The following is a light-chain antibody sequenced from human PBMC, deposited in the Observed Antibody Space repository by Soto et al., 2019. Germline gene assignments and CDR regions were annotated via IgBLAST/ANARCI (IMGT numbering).Light chain of an antibody. CDR2: DAS. CDR1: QSISTY. CDR3: QHYNSWT. Sequence: DIQMTQSPSTLSASVGVRVTITCRASQSISTYLAWYQQKPGKAPQLLIYDASTLEGGVPSRFSRSGSGAEFTITISSLQPDDFANDYCQHYNSWTFGQGTKGYI. J-gene: IGKJ1*01. V-gene: IGKV1-5*01.